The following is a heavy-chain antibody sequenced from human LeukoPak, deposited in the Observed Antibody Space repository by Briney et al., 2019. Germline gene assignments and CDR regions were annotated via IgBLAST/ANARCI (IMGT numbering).Heavy chain of an antibody. V-gene: IGHV1-2*02. Sequence: ASVKVSCKASGYTFTGYYMHWVRQAPGQGLEWMGWINPNSGGTNYAQKFQGRVTMTRDTSISTAYMELSRLRSDDTAVYYCARGLLTIFGVVYYFDYWGQGTLVTVSS. CDR3: ARGLLTIFGVVYYFDY. J-gene: IGHJ4*02. CDR2: INPNSGGT. D-gene: IGHD3-3*01. CDR1: GYTFTGYY.